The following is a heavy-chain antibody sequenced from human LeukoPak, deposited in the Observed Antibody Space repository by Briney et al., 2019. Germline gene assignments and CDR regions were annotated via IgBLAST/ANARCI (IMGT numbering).Heavy chain of an antibody. V-gene: IGHV3-7*01. CDR2: IKQEGTKK. Sequence: PGRSLRPSFAPAGFTFTSYWMSSARQAPRKGKGWVANIKQEGTKKYHAHSVKARFTISRANAKNPLYLQMNSLRADDTAVYYCARDPIGYCSSTSCSPRWGQGTLVTVSS. D-gene: IGHD2-2*01. CDR3: ARDPIGYCSSTSCSPR. J-gene: IGHJ4*02. CDR1: GFTFTSYW.